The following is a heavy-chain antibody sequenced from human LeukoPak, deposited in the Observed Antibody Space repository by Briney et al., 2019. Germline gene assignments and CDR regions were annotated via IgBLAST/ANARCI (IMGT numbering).Heavy chain of an antibody. CDR1: GFTFSGYG. Sequence: PGGSLRLSCAASGFTFSGYGMHWVRRAPGKGLEWVAVISYDGSNKYYADSVKGRFTISRDNSKNTLDLQMSSLRAEDTAVYYCAREQYGSDDALDIWGQGTLVTVSS. D-gene: IGHD3-10*01. CDR3: AREQYGSDDALDI. J-gene: IGHJ3*02. CDR2: ISYDGSNK. V-gene: IGHV3-30*03.